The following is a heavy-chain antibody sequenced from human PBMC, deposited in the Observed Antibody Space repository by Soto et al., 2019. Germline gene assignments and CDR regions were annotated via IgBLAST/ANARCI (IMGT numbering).Heavy chain of an antibody. J-gene: IGHJ6*02. Sequence: SETLSLTCTVSGGSVSSGSYYCSWIREPPGKGLEWIGYIYYSGSTNYNPSLKSRVTISVDTCKNQFSLKLSSVTAADTAVYYCASSYVWGSYRYKPYYYAMDVWGQGATVTVSS. CDR3: ASSYVWGSYRYKPYYYAMDV. D-gene: IGHD3-16*02. CDR2: IYYSGST. CDR1: GGSVSSGSYY. V-gene: IGHV4-61*01.